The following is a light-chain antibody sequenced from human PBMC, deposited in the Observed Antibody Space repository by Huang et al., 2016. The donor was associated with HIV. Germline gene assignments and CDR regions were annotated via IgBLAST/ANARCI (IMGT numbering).Light chain of an antibody. CDR1: QNVRNN. CDR2: DTS. V-gene: IGKV3D-15*01. Sequence: EIKMTQSPATLSVSPGGRVTLSYRASQNVRNNLAWDQQKTGQAPRLLIYDTSTRASGIPARFSGSGSGTEFTLTISGLQSEDFAIYYCQQYDKWPPGLTFGGGTKVEI. CDR3: QQYDKWPPGLT. J-gene: IGKJ4*01.